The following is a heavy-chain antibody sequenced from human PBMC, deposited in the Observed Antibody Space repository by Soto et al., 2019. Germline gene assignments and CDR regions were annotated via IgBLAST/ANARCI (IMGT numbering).Heavy chain of an antibody. CDR3: ERHSYGQPPPYYYGMDV. CDR2: LSSSSTEI. J-gene: IGHJ6*02. Sequence: EVQVLESGGGLVKPGGSLRVSCAASGFSFSSSSMHWIRQAPGKGLEWVSSLSSSSTEIYYADSVKGRFTISRDNAKNALYLQMRSLRAEDTAVDYCERHSYGQPPPYYYGMDVWGQGTTVTVSS. V-gene: IGHV3-21*01. D-gene: IGHD5-18*01. CDR1: GFSFSSSS.